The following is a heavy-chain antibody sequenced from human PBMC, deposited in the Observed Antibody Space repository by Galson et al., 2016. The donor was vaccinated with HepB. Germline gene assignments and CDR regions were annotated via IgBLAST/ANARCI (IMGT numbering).Heavy chain of an antibody. V-gene: IGHV1-18*01. Sequence: SVKVSCKASGYTFTDYGISWVRQAPGQGLEWMAWINGDNAYTQYAQKFQDRVTMTTETSTNTAYMELRSLNSDGTAVYFCARDLETAVGQYFQHWGQGTPVTVS. D-gene: IGHD5-18*01. CDR2: INGDNAYT. CDR1: GYTFTDYG. J-gene: IGHJ1*01. CDR3: ARDLETAVGQYFQH.